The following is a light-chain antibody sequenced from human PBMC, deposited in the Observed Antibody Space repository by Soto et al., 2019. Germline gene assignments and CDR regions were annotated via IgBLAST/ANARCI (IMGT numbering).Light chain of an antibody. CDR1: QSVSSY. CDR3: QQYGSSPWT. V-gene: IGKV3-20*01. CDR2: GAS. Sequence: EIVLTQSPAPLSLSPGERATLSCRASQSVSSYLAWYQQKPGQAPRLLIYGASSRATGIPDRFSGSGSGTDFTLTISRLEPEDFAVYYCQQYGSSPWTFGQGTKVDI. J-gene: IGKJ1*01.